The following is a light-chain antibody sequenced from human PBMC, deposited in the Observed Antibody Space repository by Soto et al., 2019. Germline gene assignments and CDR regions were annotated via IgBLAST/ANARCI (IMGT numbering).Light chain of an antibody. J-gene: IGKJ4*01. CDR3: QQRSNWPLT. CDR1: QSVSSY. Sequence: EIVLTQSPGTLSLSPGERSTLFFSASQSVSSYLAWYQQKPGQVPRLLIYDASNRATGIPARFSGSGSGTDFSLTISSLEPEDFAVYYCQQRSNWPLTFGGGTKVDIK. V-gene: IGKV3-11*01. CDR2: DAS.